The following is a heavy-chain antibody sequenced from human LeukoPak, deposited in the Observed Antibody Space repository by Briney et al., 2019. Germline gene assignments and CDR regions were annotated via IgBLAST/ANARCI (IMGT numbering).Heavy chain of an antibody. CDR3: RLNTVTTSSNVY. D-gene: IGHD4-17*01. CDR1: GFTFSNAW. J-gene: IGHJ4*02. V-gene: IGHV3-15*01. CDR2: IKSKTDGGTT. Sequence: PGGSLRLSCAASGFTFSNAWMSWVRQAPGKGLEWVGRIKSKTDGGTTDYAAPVKGRFTISRDDSKNTLYLQKNSLKTEDTGVYFWRLNTVTTSSNVYWGQGTLVTVSS.